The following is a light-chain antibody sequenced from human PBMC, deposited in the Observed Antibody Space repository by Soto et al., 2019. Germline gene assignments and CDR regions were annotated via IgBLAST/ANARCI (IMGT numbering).Light chain of an antibody. CDR3: QQYNSYSPWT. V-gene: IGKV1-5*03. J-gene: IGKJ1*01. CDR2: KAS. Sequence: DIQMTQSPSTLSASVGDRVTITCRASQSISSWLAWYQQKPGKAPKLLIDKASSLESGVPSRFSGSGSGTEFPLTISSLQPDDFATYYCQQYNSYSPWTFGQGTKVEIK. CDR1: QSISSW.